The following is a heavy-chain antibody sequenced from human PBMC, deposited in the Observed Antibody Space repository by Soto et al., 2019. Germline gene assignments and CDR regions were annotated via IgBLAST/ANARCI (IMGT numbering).Heavy chain of an antibody. V-gene: IGHV4-31*03. CDR1: GFSINSGGYY. CDR3: ARDFSSLPCAVDV. CDR2: IYSTGST. D-gene: IGHD6-6*01. J-gene: IGHJ6*02. Sequence: QVQLQESGPGLVKPSQTLSLTCNVSGFSINSGGYYWSWIRHLPGKGLEWMGYIYSTGSTFYTPAHTSRLTMSVDRSKNQFFLKLSSLTAAATAVYFCARDFSSLPCAVDVRGPGTTVTVSS.